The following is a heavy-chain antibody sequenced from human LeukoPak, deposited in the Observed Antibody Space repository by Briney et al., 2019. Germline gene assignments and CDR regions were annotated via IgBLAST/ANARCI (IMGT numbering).Heavy chain of an antibody. V-gene: IGHV4-39*07. CDR1: GGSISSSSYC. D-gene: IGHD5-18*01. Sequence: AETLSLTCTVSGGSISSSSYCWGWIRQPPGKGLEWIGSIYYSGSTYYNASLKSRVTISVDTSKNQFSLKLSSVTAADTAVYYCARDGLWIQNAFDIWGQGAMVTVSS. CDR3: ARDGLWIQNAFDI. CDR2: IYYSGST. J-gene: IGHJ3*02.